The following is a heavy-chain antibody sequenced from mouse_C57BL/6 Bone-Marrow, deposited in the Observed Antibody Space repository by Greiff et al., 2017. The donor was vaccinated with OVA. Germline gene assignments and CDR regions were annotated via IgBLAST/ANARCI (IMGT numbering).Heavy chain of an antibody. D-gene: IGHD2-4*01. CDR3: TEGLRRPYYYAMDY. CDR2: IRLKSDNYAT. V-gene: IGHV6-3*01. J-gene: IGHJ4*01. CDR1: GFTFSNYW. Sequence: EVKVEESGGGLVQPGGSMKLSCVASGFTFSNYWMNWVRQSPEKGLEWVAQIRLKSDNYATHYAESVKGRFTISRDDSKSSVYLQMNNLRAEDTGIYYCTEGLRRPYYYAMDYWGQGTSVTVSS.